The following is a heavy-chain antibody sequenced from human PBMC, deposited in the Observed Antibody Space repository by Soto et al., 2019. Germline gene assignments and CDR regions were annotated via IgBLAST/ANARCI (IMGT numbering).Heavy chain of an antibody. Sequence: GGSLRLSCAASGFTVSSNYVSWVRQAPGKGLEWVSVIYSGGSTYYADSVKGRFTISRDNSKNTLYLQMNSLRAEDTAVYYCASTKYSSGWYPSYYYMDVWGKGTTVTVSS. V-gene: IGHV3-66*01. CDR3: ASTKYSSGWYPSYYYMDV. CDR1: GFTVSSNY. D-gene: IGHD6-19*01. J-gene: IGHJ6*03. CDR2: IYSGGST.